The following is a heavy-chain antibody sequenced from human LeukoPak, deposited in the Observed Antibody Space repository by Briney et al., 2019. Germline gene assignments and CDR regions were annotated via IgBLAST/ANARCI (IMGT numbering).Heavy chain of an antibody. CDR3: ARDRTGTDAFDI. V-gene: IGHV1-69*01. CDR1: GGTFSSYA. D-gene: IGHD1-14*01. CDR2: IIPIFGTA. J-gene: IGHJ3*02. Sequence: SVKVSCKASGGTFSSYAISWVRQAPGQGLEWMGGIIPIFGTANYAQKFQGRVTITADESTSTAYMELSSLRSDDTAVYYCARDRTGTDAFDIWGQGTMVTVSS.